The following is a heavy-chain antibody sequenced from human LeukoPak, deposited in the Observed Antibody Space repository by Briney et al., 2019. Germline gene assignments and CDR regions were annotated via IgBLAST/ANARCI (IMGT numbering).Heavy chain of an antibody. J-gene: IGHJ3*02. CDR2: IIPIFGTA. CDR1: GGTFSSYA. D-gene: IGHD1-26*01. CDR3: ARVQRTTSGIGGDAFDI. V-gene: IGHV1-69*05. Sequence: ASVKVSCKASGGTFSSYAISWVRQAPGQGLEWMGGIIPIFGTANYAQKFQGRVTITTDESTSTAYMGLSSLRSEDTAVYYCARVQRTTSGIGGDAFDIWGQGTMVTVSS.